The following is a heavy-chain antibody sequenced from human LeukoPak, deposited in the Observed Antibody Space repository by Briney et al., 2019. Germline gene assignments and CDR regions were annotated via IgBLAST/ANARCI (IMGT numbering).Heavy chain of an antibody. CDR2: INHSGST. D-gene: IGHD2-2*02. CDR3: ARARWGAISSVDY. CDR1: GGSFSGYY. J-gene: IGHJ4*02. Sequence: PETLSLTCAVYGGSFSGYYWSWIRQPPGKGLEWIGEINHSGSTNYNPSLKSRVTISVDTSKNQFSLKLSSVTAADTAVYYCARARWGAISSVDYWGQGTLVTVSS. V-gene: IGHV4-34*01.